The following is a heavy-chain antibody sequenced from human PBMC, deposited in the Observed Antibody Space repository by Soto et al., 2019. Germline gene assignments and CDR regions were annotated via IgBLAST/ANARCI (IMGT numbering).Heavy chain of an antibody. J-gene: IGHJ3*02. CDR2: ISYGGSDQ. D-gene: IGHD3-22*01. Sequence: QVQLVESGGGVVQPGRSLRLSCAASGFTFSSYGMHWVRQAPGKGLEWVAVISYGGSDQYYADSVKGRYTISRDNSKNTVYLQMNSLRAEDTAVYYCAKEVRYYYDSSGVDAFAIWGQGTMVTVSS. V-gene: IGHV3-30*18. CDR1: GFTFSSYG. CDR3: AKEVRYYYDSSGVDAFAI.